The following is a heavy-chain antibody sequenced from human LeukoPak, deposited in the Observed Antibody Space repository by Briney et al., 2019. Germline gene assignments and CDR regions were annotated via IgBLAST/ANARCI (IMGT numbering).Heavy chain of an antibody. CDR2: ISGSGGST. D-gene: IGHD6-13*01. Sequence: GGSLRLSCAASGFTFSSYAMCWVRQAPGKGLEWVSAISGSGGSTYYADSVKGRFTISRDNSKNTLYLQMNSLRAEDTAVYYCAKSRGVYSSSWYYFDYWGQGTLVTVSS. V-gene: IGHV3-23*01. CDR3: AKSRGVYSSSWYYFDY. CDR1: GFTFSSYA. J-gene: IGHJ4*02.